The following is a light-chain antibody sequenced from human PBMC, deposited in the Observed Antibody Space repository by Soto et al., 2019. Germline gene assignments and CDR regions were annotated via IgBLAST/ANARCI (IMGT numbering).Light chain of an antibody. Sequence: QPVLTQPRSVSGSPGQSVTISCTGTSRDVGAYDWVSWYQHHPGKAPKLIIYDVTKRPSGVPDRFSGSKSGNTASLTISGLQAEDEADYYCCSYTGYYTVFGGGTKLTVL. J-gene: IGLJ3*02. CDR1: SRDVGAYDW. CDR2: DVT. CDR3: CSYTGYYTV. V-gene: IGLV2-11*01.